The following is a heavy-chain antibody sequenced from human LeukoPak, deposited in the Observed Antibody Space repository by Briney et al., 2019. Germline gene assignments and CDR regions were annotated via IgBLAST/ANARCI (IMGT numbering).Heavy chain of an antibody. Sequence: GGSLRLPCAASGFTFSSYDMHWVRQTTGKGLEWVSAIGTAGDTYYPGSVKGRFTISRENAKNSLYLQMNSLRAGDTAVYYCVRGIAVAGTSNWFDPWGQGTLVTVSS. V-gene: IGHV3-13*01. D-gene: IGHD6-19*01. CDR1: GFTFSSYD. CDR2: IGTAGDT. CDR3: VRGIAVAGTSNWFDP. J-gene: IGHJ5*02.